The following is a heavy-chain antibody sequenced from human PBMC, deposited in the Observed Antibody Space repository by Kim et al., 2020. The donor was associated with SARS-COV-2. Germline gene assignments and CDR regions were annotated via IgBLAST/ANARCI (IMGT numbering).Heavy chain of an antibody. CDR3: ARDKWGYCSGGSCYPDAFDI. CDR1: GFTFSSYA. V-gene: IGHV3-30-3*01. CDR2: ISYDGSNK. D-gene: IGHD2-15*01. Sequence: GGSLRLSCAASGFTFSSYAMHWVRQAPGKGLEWVAVISYDGSNKYYADSVKGRFTISRDNSKNTLYLQMNSLRAEDTAVYYCARDKWGYCSGGSCYPDAFDIWGQGTMVTVSS. J-gene: IGHJ3*02.